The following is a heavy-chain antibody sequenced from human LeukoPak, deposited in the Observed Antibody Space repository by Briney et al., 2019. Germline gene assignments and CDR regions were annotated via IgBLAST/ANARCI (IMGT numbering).Heavy chain of an antibody. J-gene: IGHJ6*02. Sequence: GESLEISCKGSGHSFTNYWVAWLRQMPGKGLEWMGLIYPSDSDTRYSPSFQGQVTISADKSISTAYLQWSSLKASDTAMYYCARPDDILTGSPLDYYGMDVWGQGTTVTVSS. CDR1: GHSFTNYW. V-gene: IGHV5-51*01. D-gene: IGHD3-9*01. CDR2: IYPSDSDT. CDR3: ARPDDILTGSPLDYYGMDV.